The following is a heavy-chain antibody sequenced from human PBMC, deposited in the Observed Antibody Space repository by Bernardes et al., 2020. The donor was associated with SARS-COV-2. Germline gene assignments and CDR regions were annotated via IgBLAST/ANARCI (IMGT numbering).Heavy chain of an antibody. CDR1: GFTFSDYW. D-gene: IGHD3-3*02. V-gene: IGHV3-7*01. CDR2: IKQDGGEK. CDR3: ARGGHFGSLDY. J-gene: IGHJ4*02. Sequence: GGSLRLSCAASGFTFSDYWMSWVRQAPGKGLEWVANIKQDGGEKSYVDSEKGRFTISRDNAKNSLFLQMNSLGAEDTAVYYCARGGHFGSLDYWGQGTLVTVSS.